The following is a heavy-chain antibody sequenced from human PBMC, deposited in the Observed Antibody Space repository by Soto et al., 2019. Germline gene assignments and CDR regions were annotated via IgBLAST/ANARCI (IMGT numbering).Heavy chain of an antibody. CDR3: ARGVGGSGINWLEP. V-gene: IGHV4-59*12. Sequence: SESRSLTWTFAGSSIIGDYGTWIRDSPETGLEWSVYIQYSGIADYNPSLNSRLTMSLYRWSSQFSMKLASVSAADTAVYYCARGVGGSGINWLEPWGQGTMVTVSS. CDR2: IQYSGIA. CDR1: GSSIIGDY. J-gene: IGHJ5*02. D-gene: IGHD6-19*01.